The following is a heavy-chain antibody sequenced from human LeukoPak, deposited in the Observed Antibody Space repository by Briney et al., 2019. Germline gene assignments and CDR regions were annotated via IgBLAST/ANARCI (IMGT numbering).Heavy chain of an antibody. D-gene: IGHD3-22*01. Sequence: PGGSLRLSCAASGFTFSTYWMHWVRQAPGKGLVWVSRINSDGSSTTYADSVKGRFTISRDNAKNTLYLQTNSLRAEDTAVYYCAKRGYYYDSSGYYSRTYFDYWGQGTLVIVSS. J-gene: IGHJ4*02. V-gene: IGHV3-74*01. CDR2: INSDGSST. CDR3: AKRGYYYDSSGYYSRTYFDY. CDR1: GFTFSTYW.